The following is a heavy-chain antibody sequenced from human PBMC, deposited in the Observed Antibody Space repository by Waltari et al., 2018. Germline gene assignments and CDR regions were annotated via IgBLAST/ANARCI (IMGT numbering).Heavy chain of an antibody. CDR1: EFNFNILE. CDR2: ISSSGETI. Sequence: EMQLVESGGGLVQPGGSLRLSCAASEFNFNILEMNWVRQAPGKGLEWVSSISSSGETIYYTDSVKGRFTISRDNAQSTLYLQMSSLSAEDTAVYFCARSGNSSGYYYMTDAFHLWGQGTMVTVSS. D-gene: IGHD3-22*01. CDR3: ARSGNSSGYYYMTDAFHL. V-gene: IGHV3-48*03. J-gene: IGHJ3*01.